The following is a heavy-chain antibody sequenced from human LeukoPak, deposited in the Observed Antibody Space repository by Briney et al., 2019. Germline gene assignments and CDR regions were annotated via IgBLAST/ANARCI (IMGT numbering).Heavy chain of an antibody. D-gene: IGHD6-19*01. CDR3: ARGDSSGWYPFDY. Sequence: SETLSLTCTVSGGSISSGSYYWSWIRQPAGKGLEWIGRIYTSGSTNYNPSLKSRVTISVDTSKNQFSLKLSSVTAADTAVYYCARGDSSGWYPFDYWGQGTLVTVSS. CDR1: GGSISSGSYY. CDR2: IYTSGST. V-gene: IGHV4-61*02. J-gene: IGHJ4*02.